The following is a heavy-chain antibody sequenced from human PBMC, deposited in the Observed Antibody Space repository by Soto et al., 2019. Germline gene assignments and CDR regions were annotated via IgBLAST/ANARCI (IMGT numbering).Heavy chain of an antibody. Sequence: ASVKVSCKASGYTFTSYGISWVRQAPGQGLEWMGWVSAYNGNTNYAQKLQGRVSMTTDTSTSTAYMELRSLRSDDTAVYYCARAIEATVTIDYWGQGTLVTVSS. V-gene: IGHV1-18*01. CDR2: VSAYNGNT. CDR1: GYTFTSYG. J-gene: IGHJ4*02. D-gene: IGHD4-17*01. CDR3: ARAIEATVTIDY.